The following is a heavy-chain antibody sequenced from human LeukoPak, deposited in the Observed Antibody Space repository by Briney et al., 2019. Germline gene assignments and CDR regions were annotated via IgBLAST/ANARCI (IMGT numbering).Heavy chain of an antibody. CDR3: ARATRIYSSGWYYSFDY. D-gene: IGHD6-19*01. V-gene: IGHV3-74*01. Sequence: AGGSLRLSCAASGFTFSTYWMHWVRQAPGKGLVWVSHINVDGSGATYADSVKGRFTISRDNAKNTLYLHMNSLRAEDTAVYYCARATRIYSSGWYYSFDYWGQGTLVTVSS. CDR2: INVDGSGA. CDR1: GFTFSTYW. J-gene: IGHJ4*02.